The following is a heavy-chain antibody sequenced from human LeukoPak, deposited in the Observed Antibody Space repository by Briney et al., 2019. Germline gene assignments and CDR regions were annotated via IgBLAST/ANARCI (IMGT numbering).Heavy chain of an antibody. D-gene: IGHD6-19*01. J-gene: IGHJ6*02. CDR1: GGSISSGDYY. V-gene: IGHV4-30-4*08. CDR3: ARSPPGPEQWLHYYYGMDV. CDR2: IYYSGST. Sequence: SETLSLTCTVSGGSISSGDYYWSWIRQPPGKGLEWIGYIYYSGSTYYNPSLKSRVTISVDTSKNQFSLKLSSVTAADTAVYYCARSPPGPEQWLHYYYGMDVWGQGTTVTVSS.